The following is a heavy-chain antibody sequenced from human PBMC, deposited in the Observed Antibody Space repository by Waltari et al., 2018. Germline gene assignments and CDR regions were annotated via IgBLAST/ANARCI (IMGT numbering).Heavy chain of an antibody. CDR1: GCSISSSSYY. D-gene: IGHD1-1*01. J-gene: IGHJ4*02. CDR3: ARLERNEGLFDY. CDR2: IYYSGST. V-gene: IGHV4-39*01. Sequence: QLQLQESVPGLVKPSETLSLTCTVSGCSISSSSYYWGWIRQPPGKGLEWIGSIYYSGSTYYNPSLKSRVTISVDTSKNQFSLKLSSVTAADTAVYYCARLERNEGLFDYWGQGTLVTVSS.